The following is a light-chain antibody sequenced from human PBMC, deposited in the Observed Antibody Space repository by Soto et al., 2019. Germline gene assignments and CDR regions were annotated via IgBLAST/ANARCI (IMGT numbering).Light chain of an antibody. J-gene: IGKJ1*01. CDR3: QQYGSSQWT. Sequence: EIVLTQSPGTLSLSPGERATLSCRASQSVSSSYLAWYQQKPGQAPRLLIYGASSRATGIPDRFSGSGSGTDFTLTIRRLEPEDSAVYYCQQYGSSQWTFGQGTKVDIK. V-gene: IGKV3-20*01. CDR1: QSVSSSY. CDR2: GAS.